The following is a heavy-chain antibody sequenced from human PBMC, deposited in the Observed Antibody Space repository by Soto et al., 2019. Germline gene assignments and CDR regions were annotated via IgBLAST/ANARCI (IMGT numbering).Heavy chain of an antibody. CDR2: ISWNSGSI. Sequence: GGSLRLSCAASGFTFDDYAMHWVRQAPGKGLEWVSGISWNSGSIGYADSVKGRFTISRDNAKNSLYLQMNSLRAEDTALYYCAKDRAGYDILTGPSGDFDYWGQGTLVTVSS. J-gene: IGHJ4*02. V-gene: IGHV3-9*01. CDR3: AKDRAGYDILTGPSGDFDY. D-gene: IGHD3-9*01. CDR1: GFTFDDYA.